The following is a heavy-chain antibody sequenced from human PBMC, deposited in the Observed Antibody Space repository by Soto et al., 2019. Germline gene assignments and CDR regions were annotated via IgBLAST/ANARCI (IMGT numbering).Heavy chain of an antibody. CDR1: GYSFTSYW. D-gene: IGHD1-1*01. CDR2: IYPGDSDT. V-gene: IGHV5-51*01. CDR3: ARSHGTDRAYYYYGMDV. J-gene: IGHJ6*02. Sequence: PGESLKISCKGSGYSFTSYWIGWVRQMPGKGLEWMGIIYPGDSDTRYSPSFQGQVTISADKSISTAYLQWSSLKASDTAMYYCARSHGTDRAYYYYGMDVWGQGTTVTVSS.